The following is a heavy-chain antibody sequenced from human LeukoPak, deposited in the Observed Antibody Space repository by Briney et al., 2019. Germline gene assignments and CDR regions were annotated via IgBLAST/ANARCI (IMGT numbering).Heavy chain of an antibody. D-gene: IGHD2-15*01. CDR1: GFTFDDYA. CDR2: ISWEGGST. J-gene: IGHJ5*02. V-gene: IGHV3-43D*03. CDR3: AKDGVVAALGDNWFDP. Sequence: QAGGSLRLSCAASGFTFDDYAMHWVRQAPGKGLEWVSLISWEGGSTYYADSVKGRFTISRDNSKNSLYPQMNSLRPEDTALYYCAKDGVVAALGDNWFDPWGQGTLVTVSS.